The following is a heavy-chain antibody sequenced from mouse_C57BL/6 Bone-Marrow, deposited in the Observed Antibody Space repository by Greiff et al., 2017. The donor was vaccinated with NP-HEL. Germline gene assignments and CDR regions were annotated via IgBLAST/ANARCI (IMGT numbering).Heavy chain of an antibody. CDR3: ARGVDGDGYYFDY. CDR1: GYTFTDYY. J-gene: IGHJ2*01. Sequence: VQLQQSGPVLVKPGASVKMSCKASGYTFTDYYMNWVKQSHGKSLEWIGVINPYNGGTSYNQKFKGKATLTVDKTSSTAYMELNSLTSEDSAVYYCARGVDGDGYYFDYWGQGTTLTVSS. V-gene: IGHV1-19*01. D-gene: IGHD2-3*01. CDR2: INPYNGGT.